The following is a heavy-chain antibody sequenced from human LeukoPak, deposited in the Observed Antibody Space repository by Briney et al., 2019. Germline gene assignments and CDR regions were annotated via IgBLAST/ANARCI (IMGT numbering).Heavy chain of an antibody. CDR1: GFTFSSYA. J-gene: IGHJ4*02. V-gene: IGHV3-30-3*01. CDR3: ARDRGYSYGTFDY. D-gene: IGHD5-18*01. CDR2: ISYDGSNK. Sequence: GGSLRLSCAASGFTFSSYAMHWVRQAPGKGLEWVAVISYDGSNKYYADSVKGRFTISRDNSKNTLYLQMNSLRAEDTAVYYCARDRGYSYGTFDYWGQGTLVTVSS.